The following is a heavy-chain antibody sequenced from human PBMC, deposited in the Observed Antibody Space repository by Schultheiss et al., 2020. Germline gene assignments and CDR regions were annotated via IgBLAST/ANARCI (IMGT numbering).Heavy chain of an antibody. Sequence: SETLSLTCAVSGGSISSSNWWSWVRQPPGKGLEWIGSIYYSGSTYYNPSLKSRVTISVDTSKNQFSLKLSSVTAADTAVYYCARRWIGVVVPAAFDPWGQGTMVTVAS. V-gene: IGHV4-4*02. J-gene: IGHJ5*02. CDR3: ARRWIGVVVPAAFDP. CDR2: IYYSGST. CDR1: GGSISSSNW. D-gene: IGHD2-2*01.